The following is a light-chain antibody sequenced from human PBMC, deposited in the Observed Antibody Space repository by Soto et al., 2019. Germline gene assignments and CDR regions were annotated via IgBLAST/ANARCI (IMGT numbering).Light chain of an antibody. CDR3: MQYNYRPSIA. CDR2: GAF. Sequence: TPSATALSESPGERASLSGRAIQSVSSKLAWYQRDPGQAPRVLVDGAFTRDTGSRARFSGRGSVSEFTLTINSLQSKEVAGYYWMQYNYRPSIAVGQGTRME. CDR1: QSVSSK. J-gene: IGKJ5*01. V-gene: IGKV3-15*01.